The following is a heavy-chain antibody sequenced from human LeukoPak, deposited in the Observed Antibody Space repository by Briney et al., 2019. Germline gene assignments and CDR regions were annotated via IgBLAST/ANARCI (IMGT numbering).Heavy chain of an antibody. J-gene: IGHJ4*02. CDR3: ARSSGWQRAAGLDY. CDR2: ISYDGSNK. D-gene: IGHD6-19*01. Sequence: PGGSLRLSCVTSGFTFSGHPMHWVRQAPGKGLEWVAVISYDGSNKYYADSVKGRFTISRDNSKNTLYLQMNSLRAEDTAVYYCARSSGWQRAAGLDYWGQGTLVTVSS. V-gene: IGHV3-30-3*01. CDR1: GFTFSGHP.